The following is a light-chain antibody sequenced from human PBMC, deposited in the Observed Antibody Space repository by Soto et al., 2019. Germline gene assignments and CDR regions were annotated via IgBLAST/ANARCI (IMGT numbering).Light chain of an antibody. CDR1: QSVSSSY. Sequence: EIVLTQSPGTLSLSPGERATLSCRASQSVSSSYLAWYQQKPGQAPRLLIYGASSRATGIPDRFSGIGSGSDFTLTIHRLEPEDFALYYCQQYGSSPPYPFGQGPKLEIK. CDR3: QQYGSSPPYP. V-gene: IGKV3-20*01. CDR2: GAS. J-gene: IGKJ2*01.